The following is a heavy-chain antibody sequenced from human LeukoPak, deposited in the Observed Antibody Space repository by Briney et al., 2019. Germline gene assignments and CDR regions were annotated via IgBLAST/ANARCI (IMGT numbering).Heavy chain of an antibody. V-gene: IGHV4-38-2*02. Sequence: SETLSLTCTVSGYSISTGYYWNWIRQPTGKGLEWIGGIYHSGNTYYNSSLRSRVTISVDTTKNQFSLKLSSVTAADTAVYYCARVSRGISNYYYDYWGQGTLVTVSS. CDR2: IYHSGNT. J-gene: IGHJ4*02. CDR1: GYSISTGYY. D-gene: IGHD3-10*01. CDR3: ARVSRGISNYYYDY.